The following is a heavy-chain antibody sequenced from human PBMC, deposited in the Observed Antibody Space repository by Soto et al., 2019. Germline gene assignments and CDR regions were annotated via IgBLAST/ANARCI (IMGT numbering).Heavy chain of an antibody. CDR1: GYTFTGYY. V-gene: IGHV1-2*02. Sequence: ASVKVSCKASGYTFTGYYVNWVRQAPGQGLEWMGWINPDNGVPNYAQKFQGRVTVSRDTSINTAYMELSRLTSDDTAVYYCARTDYHFSPLTYYFDYWGQGTLVTVSS. CDR3: ARTDYHFSPLTYYFDY. D-gene: IGHD3-3*01. J-gene: IGHJ4*02. CDR2: INPDNGVP.